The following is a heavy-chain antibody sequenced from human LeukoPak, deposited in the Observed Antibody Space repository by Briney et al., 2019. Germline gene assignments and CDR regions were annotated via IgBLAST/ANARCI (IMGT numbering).Heavy chain of an antibody. D-gene: IGHD5-12*01. V-gene: IGHV4-34*01. Sequence: SETLSLTCAVYGGSFSGYYWSWLRQPPGKGLEWIGEINHSGATNYNPSLKSRVTISVDTSKNLFSLKLSSVTAADTAVYYCASSRVYSGSWYYYFDNWGQGTLATVSS. CDR2: INHSGAT. J-gene: IGHJ4*02. CDR1: GGSFSGYY. CDR3: ASSRVYSGSWYYYFDN.